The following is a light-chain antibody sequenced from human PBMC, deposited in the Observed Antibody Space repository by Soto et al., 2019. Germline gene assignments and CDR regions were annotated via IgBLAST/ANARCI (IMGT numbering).Light chain of an antibody. Sequence: QSALTQPRSVSGSPGQSVTISCTGTSSDVGGYDSVSWYQHHPGKAPKLMIYDVSKRPSGVPDRFSGSKSANTASLTISGLQADDEADYYCCSYAGSYSVVFGGGTKLTVL. J-gene: IGLJ2*01. CDR1: SSDVGGYDS. V-gene: IGLV2-11*01. CDR2: DVS. CDR3: CSYAGSYSVV.